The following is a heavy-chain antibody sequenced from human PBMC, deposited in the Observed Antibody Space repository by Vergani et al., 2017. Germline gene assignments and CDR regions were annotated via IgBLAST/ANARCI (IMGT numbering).Heavy chain of an antibody. V-gene: IGHV4-39*01. CDR2: IYYRGST. CDR3: ARHSTVEWLVKLGWIDP. Sequence: QLQLQESGPGLVKPSATLSLTCSVSGASIRSSNYYWGWIRQPPGKGLEWIASIYYRGSTYYNPSLKSRVTISVDTSNNQFSLKLSSVTAADTAVYFCARHSTVEWLVKLGWIDPWGQGILVTVSS. CDR1: GASIRSSNYY. J-gene: IGHJ5*02. D-gene: IGHD6-19*01.